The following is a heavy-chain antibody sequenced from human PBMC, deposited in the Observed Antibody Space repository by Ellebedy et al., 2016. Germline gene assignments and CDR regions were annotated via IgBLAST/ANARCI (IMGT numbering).Heavy chain of an antibody. D-gene: IGHD6-13*01. CDR3: ARGIAAGVDY. J-gene: IGHJ4*02. CDR1: GGTFSSYA. V-gene: IGHV1-8*02. Sequence: ASVKVSCKASGGTFSSYAISWVRQAPGQGLEWMGWMSPNSGDTGYSQKFQGRVTMTRDTSIGTAYMELSSLISEDTAVYYCARGIAAGVDYWGQGTLVTVSS. CDR2: MSPNSGDT.